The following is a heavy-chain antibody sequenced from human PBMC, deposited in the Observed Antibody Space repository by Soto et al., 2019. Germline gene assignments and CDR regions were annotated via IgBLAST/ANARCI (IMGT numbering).Heavy chain of an antibody. CDR1: GGPFRSYA. CDR3: ARDSTGTTEEEYYGMDV. CDR2: IIPIFGTA. V-gene: IGHV1-69*13. Sequence: SVKVSCNASGGPFRSYAIIWVRQAPGQVLEWMGGIIPIFGTANYAQKFQGRVTITADESTSTAYMELSSLRSEDTAVYYCARDSTGTTEEEYYGMDVWGQGNTVNVS. J-gene: IGHJ6*02. D-gene: IGHD1-1*01.